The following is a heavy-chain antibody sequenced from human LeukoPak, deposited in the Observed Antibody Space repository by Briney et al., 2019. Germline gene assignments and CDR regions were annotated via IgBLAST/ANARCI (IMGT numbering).Heavy chain of an antibody. J-gene: IGHJ4*02. CDR2: ISSDGYRT. D-gene: IGHD3-10*01. Sequence: GGSLRLSCAASGFPYSTYDMHWVRQAPDKGLQWVAVISSDGYRTDYPDSVRGRFTISRDNFKNTVDLQMISVTAEDTAMYFCAKGLGTGSVLARPLHYWGQGTLVTVSS. CDR3: AKGLGTGSVLARPLHY. V-gene: IGHV3-30*18. CDR1: GFPYSTYD.